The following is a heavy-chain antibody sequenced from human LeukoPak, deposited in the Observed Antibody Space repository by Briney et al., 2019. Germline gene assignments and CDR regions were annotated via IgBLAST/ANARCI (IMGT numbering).Heavy chain of an antibody. CDR3: ATYSSGNGREFQH. CDR2: ISYDGSNK. J-gene: IGHJ1*01. V-gene: IGHV3-30*03. CDR1: GFTFSSYG. Sequence: GGSLRLSCAASGFTFSSYGMHWVRQAPGKGLEWVAVISYDGSNKYYADSVKGRFTISRDTAKNSLYLQMNSLRAEDTAVYYCATYSSGNGREFQHWGQGTLVTVSS. D-gene: IGHD3-22*01.